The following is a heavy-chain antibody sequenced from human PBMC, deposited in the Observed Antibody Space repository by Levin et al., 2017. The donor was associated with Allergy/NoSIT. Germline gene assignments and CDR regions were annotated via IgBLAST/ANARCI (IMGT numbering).Heavy chain of an antibody. Sequence: GESLKISCAVSGFIFSNYEMNWVRQAPGKGLEWVAHISSSGSDIFYSDSVKGRFTISRDNAKNSLYLQMNSLRVEDTAVYHCARQDAVIAGYMDVWGKGTSVTVSS. CDR3: ARQDAVIAGYMDV. CDR1: GFIFSNYE. D-gene: IGHD2/OR15-2a*01. V-gene: IGHV3-48*03. CDR2: ISSSGSDI. J-gene: IGHJ6*03.